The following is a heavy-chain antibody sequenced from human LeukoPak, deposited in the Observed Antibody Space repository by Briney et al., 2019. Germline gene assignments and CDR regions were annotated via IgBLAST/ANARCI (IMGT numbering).Heavy chain of an antibody. CDR2: INPNSGGT. J-gene: IGHJ6*02. CDR3: ARGAVVLWFGELQYYYYYYYGMDV. D-gene: IGHD3-10*01. CDR1: GYTFTVYY. Sequence: ASVTVSCKASGYTFTVYYMHWVRQAPGQGLEWMGRINPNSGGTNYAQKFQGRVTMTRDTSISTAYMELSRLRSDDTAVYYCARGAVVLWFGELQYYYYYYYGMDVWGQGTTVTVSS. V-gene: IGHV1-2*06.